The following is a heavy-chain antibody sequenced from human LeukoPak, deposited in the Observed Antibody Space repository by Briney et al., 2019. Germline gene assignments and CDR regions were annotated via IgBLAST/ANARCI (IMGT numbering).Heavy chain of an antibody. D-gene: IGHD1-26*01. J-gene: IGHJ4*02. Sequence: GGSLILSCAASGFTFSSYGMHWVRHAPGKGLEWVAVISSEGSEKFYADSVEGRFTIFRDNSKNTLNLQMNSLRVEDTAVYYCAKDKGREGDYWGQGTLVTVSS. CDR1: GFTFSSYG. CDR3: AKDKGREGDY. CDR2: ISSEGSEK. V-gene: IGHV3-30*18.